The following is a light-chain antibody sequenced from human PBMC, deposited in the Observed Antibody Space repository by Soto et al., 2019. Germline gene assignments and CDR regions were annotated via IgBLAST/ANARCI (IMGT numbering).Light chain of an antibody. CDR1: SSDVGAYDY. V-gene: IGLV2-14*01. CDR2: VVS. Sequence: QSALTQPASVSGSPGQSITISCTGTSSDVGAYDYVSWYQQHPDKAPRLIIFVVSNRPSGVCNRFSGSKSGNTASLTISGLQADDDADYYCSLYTSSDTPYVFGTGTKLTVL. CDR3: SLYTSSDTPYV. J-gene: IGLJ1*01.